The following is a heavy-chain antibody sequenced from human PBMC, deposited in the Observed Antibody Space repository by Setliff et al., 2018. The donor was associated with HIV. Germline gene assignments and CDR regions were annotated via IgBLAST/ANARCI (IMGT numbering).Heavy chain of an antibody. CDR2: IRYDGSNQ. D-gene: IGHD4-17*01. CDR3: ARDPSTVTTDYYYMDV. J-gene: IGHJ6*03. Sequence: GGSLRLSCAASGFTFSTYGMQWVRQAPGKGLEWVAFIRYDGSNQYYADSVKGRFTISRDNSKNTLYLQMNSLRAEDTAVYYCARDPSTVTTDYYYMDVWGKGTTVTVSS. V-gene: IGHV3-30*02. CDR1: GFTFSTYG.